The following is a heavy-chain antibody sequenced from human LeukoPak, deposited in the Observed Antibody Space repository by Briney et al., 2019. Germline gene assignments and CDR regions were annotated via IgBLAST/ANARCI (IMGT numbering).Heavy chain of an antibody. D-gene: IGHD6-13*01. CDR3: ARDQVKQLVLDY. CDR2: ISYDGSNK. V-gene: IGHV3-30*03. Sequence: GGSLRLSCAASGFTFSSYGMHWVRQAPGKGLEWVAVISYDGSNKYYADSVKGRFTISRDNSKNTLYLQMNSLRAEDTAVYYCARDQVKQLVLDYWGQGTLVTVSS. J-gene: IGHJ4*02. CDR1: GFTFSSYG.